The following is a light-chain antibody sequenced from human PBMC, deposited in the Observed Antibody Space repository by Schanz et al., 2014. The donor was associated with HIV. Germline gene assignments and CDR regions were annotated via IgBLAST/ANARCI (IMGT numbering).Light chain of an antibody. CDR3: SSYTISSNAL. J-gene: IGLJ2*01. CDR2: GNT. Sequence: QSVLTQPPSVSGAPGQRITISCTGSSSNIGAGYDVHWYQQLPGTAPKLLIYGNTNRPSGVPDRFSGSKSGTSASLAITGLQAEDEADYYCSSYTISSNALFGGGTKLTVL. V-gene: IGLV1-40*01. CDR1: SSNIGAGYD.